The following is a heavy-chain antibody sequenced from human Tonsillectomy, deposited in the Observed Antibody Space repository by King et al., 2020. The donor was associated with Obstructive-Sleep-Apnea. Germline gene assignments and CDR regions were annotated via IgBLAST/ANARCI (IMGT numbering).Heavy chain of an antibody. CDR3: ARLPGSGSRVLKHAFDI. V-gene: IGHV5-10-1*03. D-gene: IGHD3-10*01. CDR1: GYSFTTYW. CDR2: IDPSDSYT. J-gene: IGHJ3*02. Sequence: EVQLVESGAEVKKPGESLRISCKGSGYSFTTYWISWVRQMPGKGLEWMGRIDPSDSYTNYSPSFQGHVTFSADKSISTAYLQWSSLKASDTAMYYCARLPGSGSRVLKHAFDIWGQGTLVTVSS.